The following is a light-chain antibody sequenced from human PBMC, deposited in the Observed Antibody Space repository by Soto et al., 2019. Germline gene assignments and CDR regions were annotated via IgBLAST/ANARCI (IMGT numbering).Light chain of an antibody. CDR1: SGDIGSYNR. CDR3: SSYTNINTRACV. CDR2: EVT. J-gene: IGLJ1*01. V-gene: IGLV2-14*01. Sequence: QSALTQPASVSGSPGQSITISCTGTSGDIGSYNRVSWYQQHPGKAPKLIISEVTDRPSGVSNRFSGAKSGNTASLTISGLQAEDEAEYYCSSYTNINTRACVFGTGTKVTFL.